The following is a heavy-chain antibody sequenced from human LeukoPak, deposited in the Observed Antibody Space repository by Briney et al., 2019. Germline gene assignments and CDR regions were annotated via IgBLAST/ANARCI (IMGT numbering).Heavy chain of an antibody. V-gene: IGHV4-4*02. CDR1: GGSISSSNW. CDR2: IYHSGST. Sequence: SETLSLTCAVSGGSISSSNWWSWVRQPLGKGLEWIGEIYHSGSTNYNPSLKSRVTISVDKSKNQFSLKLSSVTAADTAVYYCARWGVISAAGFDYWGQGTLVTVSS. CDR3: ARWGVISAAGFDY. D-gene: IGHD6-13*01. J-gene: IGHJ4*02.